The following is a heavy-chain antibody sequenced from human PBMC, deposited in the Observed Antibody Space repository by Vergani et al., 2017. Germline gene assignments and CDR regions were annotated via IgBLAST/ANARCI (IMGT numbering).Heavy chain of an antibody. CDR2: ISGSGGST. D-gene: IGHD3-16*01. Sequence: EVQLVESGGGLVKPGGSLRLSCAASGFTFSSYSMNWVRQAPGKGLEWVSAISGSGGSTYYADSVKGRFTISRDNSKNTLYLQLNSLRAEDTAVYYCAKDPKVLRGYYFDYWGQGTLVTVSS. CDR1: GFTFSSYS. CDR3: AKDPKVLRGYYFDY. J-gene: IGHJ4*02. V-gene: IGHV3-23*04.